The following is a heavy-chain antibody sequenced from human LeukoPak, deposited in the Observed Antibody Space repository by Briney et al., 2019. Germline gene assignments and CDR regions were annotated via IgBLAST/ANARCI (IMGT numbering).Heavy chain of an antibody. CDR2: VTSRSAA. CDR3: TTTRPYGTTWAGAFED. V-gene: IGHV3-23*01. Sequence: GGSLRLSCVASGFIFSSHGMSWVRQAPGKGLEWVSTVTSRSAAHYTDSVKGRFITSRDSSKNTLFLQMNSLRAEDTALYYCTTTRPYGTTWAGAFEDWGQGTPVTVSS. D-gene: IGHD6-19*01. J-gene: IGHJ4*02. CDR1: GFIFSSHG.